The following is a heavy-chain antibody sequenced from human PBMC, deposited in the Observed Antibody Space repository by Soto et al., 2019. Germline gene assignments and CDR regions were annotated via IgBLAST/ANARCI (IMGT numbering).Heavy chain of an antibody. D-gene: IGHD1-26*01. Sequence: GGSLRLACAASGFTFSSYAMHWVHQAPGKGLEWVSVISYDGSNKYYPDSVKGRFTISRDNSKNTLYLQMNSLRAEDTAVYYCASTGSIVGAPNALDIWGQGTMLT. CDR1: GFTFSSYA. J-gene: IGHJ3*02. V-gene: IGHV3-30-3*01. CDR3: ASTGSIVGAPNALDI. CDR2: ISYDGSNK.